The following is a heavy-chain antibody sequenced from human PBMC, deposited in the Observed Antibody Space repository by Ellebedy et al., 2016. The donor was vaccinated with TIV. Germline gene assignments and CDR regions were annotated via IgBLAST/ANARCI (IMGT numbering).Heavy chain of an antibody. Sequence: GESLKISCAASGFTFSDHYMDWIRQAPGKGLEWVSYISSSGSTIYYADSVKGRFTISRDNSKNTLYLQMNSLRAEDTAVYYCAREARGWYRGKHFDYWGQGTLVTVSS. CDR2: ISSSGSTI. D-gene: IGHD6-19*01. CDR3: AREARGWYRGKHFDY. J-gene: IGHJ4*02. CDR1: GFTFSDHY. V-gene: IGHV3-11*01.